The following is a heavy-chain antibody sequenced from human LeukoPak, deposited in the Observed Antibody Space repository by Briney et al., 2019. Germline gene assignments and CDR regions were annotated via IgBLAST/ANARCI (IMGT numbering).Heavy chain of an antibody. J-gene: IGHJ4*02. Sequence: SVKVSCKASGGTFSSYAISWVRQAPGQGLEWMGGIIPIFGTANYAQKFQGRVTITADESTSTAYLELSGLRSEDTAVYYCARDWYYYDSSGYYYALRYWGQGTLVTVSS. V-gene: IGHV1-69*13. D-gene: IGHD3-22*01. CDR2: IIPIFGTA. CDR1: GGTFSSYA. CDR3: ARDWYYYDSSGYYYALRY.